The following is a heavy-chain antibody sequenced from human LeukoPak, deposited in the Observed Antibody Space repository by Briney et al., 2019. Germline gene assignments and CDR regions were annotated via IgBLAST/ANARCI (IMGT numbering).Heavy chain of an antibody. CDR1: GFTFSSYA. J-gene: IGHJ4*02. CDR2: ISGSGGST. V-gene: IGHV3-23*01. CDR3: AKVVGHWNHRYYFDY. Sequence: PGGSLRLSCAASGFTFSSYAMSWVRQAPGKGLEWVSAISGSGGSTYYADSVKGRFTISRDNSKNTLYLQMNSLRAEDTAVYYCAKVVGHWNHRYYFDYWGQGTLVTVSS. D-gene: IGHD1-1*01.